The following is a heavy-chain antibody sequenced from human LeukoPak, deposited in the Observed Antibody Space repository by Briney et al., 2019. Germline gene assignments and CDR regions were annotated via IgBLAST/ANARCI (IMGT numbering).Heavy chain of an antibody. CDR2: ISWNSGTI. D-gene: IGHD3-10*01. V-gene: IGHV3-9*01. CDR3: AKDSQYYYGTMDV. J-gene: IGHJ6*02. Sequence: GGSLRLSCAASGFTFDDYAMHWVRQPPGKGLEWVSGISWNSGTIGYADSVKGRFTISRDNAKNSLYLQMNSLRAEDTALYYCAKDSQYYYGTMDVWGQGTTVTVSS. CDR1: GFTFDDYA.